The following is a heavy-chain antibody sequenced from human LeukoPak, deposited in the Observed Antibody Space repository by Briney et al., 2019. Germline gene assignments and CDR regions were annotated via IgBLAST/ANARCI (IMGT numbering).Heavy chain of an antibody. CDR3: AKMRGDILTGYYRGWFDP. CDR1: GFAFSSYA. Sequence: GGSLRLSCAASGFAFSSYAMSWVRQAPGKGLEWVSAISGSGGSTYYADSVKGRFTISRDNSKNTLYLQMNSLRAEDTAVYYCAKMRGDILTGYYRGWFDPWGQGTLVTVSS. CDR2: ISGSGGST. V-gene: IGHV3-23*01. D-gene: IGHD3-9*01. J-gene: IGHJ5*02.